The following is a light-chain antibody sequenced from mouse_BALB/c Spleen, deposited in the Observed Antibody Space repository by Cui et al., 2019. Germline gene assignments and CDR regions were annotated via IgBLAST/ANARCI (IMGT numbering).Light chain of an antibody. CDR1: GTINNY. CDR2: NAK. J-gene: IGKJ5*01. CDR3: QHFLSTLT. V-gene: IGKV12-41*01. Sequence: DIQMPQSPASLTASGGETVTITCRASGTINNYLAWYEQKQGKSPQLLVYNAKTLADGVPSRFSGSGSGTQYSLKINSLQPEDVGSYYCQHFLSTLTFGAGTKLELK.